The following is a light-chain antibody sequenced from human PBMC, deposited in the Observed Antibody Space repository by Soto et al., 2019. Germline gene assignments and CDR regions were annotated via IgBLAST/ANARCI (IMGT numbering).Light chain of an antibody. CDR3: CSYAGSYSVI. CDR2: DVT. V-gene: IGLV2-11*01. J-gene: IGLJ2*01. CDR1: SSDVGAYNY. Sequence: QSVLTQPRSVSESPGQSVTISCTGTSSDVGAYNYVSWYQQHPGKAPKLMIYDVTKRPSGVPDRFSGSKSGNTASLTISGLQAEDEADYYCCSYAGSYSVIFGGGTKLTVL.